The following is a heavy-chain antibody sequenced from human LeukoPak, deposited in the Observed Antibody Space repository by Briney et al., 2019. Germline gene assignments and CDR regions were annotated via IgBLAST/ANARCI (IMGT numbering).Heavy chain of an antibody. D-gene: IGHD5-18*01. CDR2: ISWNSGSI. J-gene: IGHJ4*02. CDR3: ARRSDTAMGFDY. Sequence: GGSLRLSCAASGFTFDDYAMHWVRQAPGKGLEWVSGISWNSGSIGYADSVKGRFTISRDNAKNSLYLQMNSLRAEDTAVYYCARRSDTAMGFDYWGQGTLVTVSS. CDR1: GFTFDDYA. V-gene: IGHV3-9*01.